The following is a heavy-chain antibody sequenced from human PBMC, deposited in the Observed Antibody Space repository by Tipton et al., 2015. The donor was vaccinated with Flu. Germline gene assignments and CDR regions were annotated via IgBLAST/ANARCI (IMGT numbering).Heavy chain of an antibody. V-gene: IGHV4-39*01. CDR3: ARHRYYADDTGPGVYFNY. CDR1: SGSIRSTDYF. CDR2: IYPSGTT. J-gene: IGHJ4*02. D-gene: IGHD3-3*01. Sequence: TLSLTCTVSSGSIRSTDYFCAWIRQPPGKGLELIGSIYPSGTTYYNPSLKSRVTISVDTSKGQFSLMLRSVTAADTAVYYCARHRYYADDTGPGVYFNYWGQGTLVTVSA.